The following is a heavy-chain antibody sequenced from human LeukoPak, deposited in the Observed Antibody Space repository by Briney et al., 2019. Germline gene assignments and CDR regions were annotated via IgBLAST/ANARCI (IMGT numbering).Heavy chain of an antibody. D-gene: IGHD2-21*01. CDR1: SGVISGYC. V-gene: IGHV4-59*01. CDR3: ARDAVCDCGGRTWYSHYGLDV. J-gene: IGHJ6*02. CDR2: VCHSGSS. Sequence: SETLSLTCSLSSGVISGYCWYWLRQPPGKGLEWIGYVCHSGSSNSNPSLKSRVTLSVDTSKNQFSLRLTSVTAADTAVYYCARDAVCDCGGRTWYSHYGLDVWGQGTTVTVSS.